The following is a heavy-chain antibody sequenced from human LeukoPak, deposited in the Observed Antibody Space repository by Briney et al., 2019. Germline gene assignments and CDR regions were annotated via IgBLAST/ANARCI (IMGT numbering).Heavy chain of an antibody. Sequence: GESLKISCKGSGYIFTNYWIGWVRQMPGKGLECMGIIYPGDSDTRDRPSFQGQVTISADKSISTAYLQWNSLKASDTAIYYCARPSGGTLDAFDIWGQGTMVTVSS. D-gene: IGHD3-16*01. CDR2: IYPGDSDT. CDR3: ARPSGGTLDAFDI. J-gene: IGHJ3*02. CDR1: GYIFTNYW. V-gene: IGHV5-51*01.